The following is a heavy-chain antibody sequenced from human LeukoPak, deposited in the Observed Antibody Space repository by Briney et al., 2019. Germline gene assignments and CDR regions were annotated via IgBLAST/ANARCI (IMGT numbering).Heavy chain of an antibody. V-gene: IGHV3-74*01. J-gene: IGHJ4*02. CDR1: GFTFSSYW. CDR2: INSDGGST. D-gene: IGHD5-24*01. CDR3: ARRIQGMAPYYFDY. Sequence: GGSLRLSCTASGFTFSSYWVHWVRQAPGKGLVWVSRINSDGGSTSYADSVKGRFTISRDNAKNTLYLQMNSLRAEDTAVYYCARRIQGMAPYYFDYWGQGTLVNVSS.